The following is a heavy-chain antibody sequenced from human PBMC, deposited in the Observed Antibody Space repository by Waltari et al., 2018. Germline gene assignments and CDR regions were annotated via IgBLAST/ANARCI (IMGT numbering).Heavy chain of an antibody. CDR1: GGSITSARHY. Sequence: QMQLQESGPGLLKPSETVSPTSSVTGGSITSARHYWGWIRQPPGQGLEWIGTISYSGTTYNSPSLQRRVTISRDTSKNQLSLKLDSVTASDTAVYFCATYIGASVGTASFDVWGQGTMVTVSS. CDR2: ISYSGTT. D-gene: IGHD5-12*01. CDR3: ATYIGASVGTASFDV. J-gene: IGHJ3*01. V-gene: IGHV4-39*01.